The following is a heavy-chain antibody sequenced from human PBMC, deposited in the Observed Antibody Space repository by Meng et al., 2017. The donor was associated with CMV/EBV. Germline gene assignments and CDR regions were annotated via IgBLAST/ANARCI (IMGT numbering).Heavy chain of an antibody. Sequence: GESLKISCAASGFTFSSYAMSWVRQAPGKGLEWVSAISGSGGSTYYADSVKGRLTISRDNSKNTLYLQMNSLRAEDTAVYYCAKVGAVAGSYESPFGYWGQGTLVTVSS. CDR1: GFTFSSYA. V-gene: IGHV3-23*01. CDR3: AKVGAVAGSYESPFGY. D-gene: IGHD1-26*01. CDR2: ISGSGGST. J-gene: IGHJ4*02.